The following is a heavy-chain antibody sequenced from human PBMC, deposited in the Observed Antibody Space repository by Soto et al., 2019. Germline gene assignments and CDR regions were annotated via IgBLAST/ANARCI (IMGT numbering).Heavy chain of an antibody. V-gene: IGHV5-10-1*01. Sequence: PGESLKISCKGSGYSFTSYWISWVRQMPGKGLEWMGRIDPSDSYTNYSPSFQGHVTISADKSISTAYLQWSSLKASDTAMYYCATNVDIVATIAYYYYGMDVWGQGTTVTVSS. CDR1: GYSFTSYW. CDR3: ATNVDIVATIAYYYYGMDV. D-gene: IGHD5-12*01. CDR2: IDPSDSYT. J-gene: IGHJ6*02.